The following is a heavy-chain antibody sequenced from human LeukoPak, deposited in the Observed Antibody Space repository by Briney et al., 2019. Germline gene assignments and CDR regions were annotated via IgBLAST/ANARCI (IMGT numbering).Heavy chain of an antibody. CDR1: GGSISSSSYY. Sequence: TSETLSLTCTVSGGSISSSSYYWGWIRQPPGKGLEWIGSIYYSGSTYYNPSLKSRVTISVDTSKNQFSLKLSSVTAADTAVYYCARVGYCSGGSCGTYYFDYWGQGTLVTVSS. D-gene: IGHD2-15*01. V-gene: IGHV4-39*07. CDR3: ARVGYCSGGSCGTYYFDY. CDR2: IYYSGST. J-gene: IGHJ4*02.